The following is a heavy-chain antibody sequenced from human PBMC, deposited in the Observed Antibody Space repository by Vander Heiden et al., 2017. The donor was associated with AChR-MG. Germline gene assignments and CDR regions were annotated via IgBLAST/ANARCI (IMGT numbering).Heavy chain of an antibody. J-gene: IGHJ6*02. D-gene: IGHD1-26*01. Sequence: EVQLLESGGGLVQPGGSLRLSCAASGFTFSSYAMGWVRQAPGKGLEWVSAISGSGGSTYYADSVKGRFTISRDNSKNTLYLQMNSLRAEDTAVYYCAKDRRSGSYYSYYYYGMDVWGQGTTVTVSS. CDR3: AKDRRSGSYYSYYYYGMDV. V-gene: IGHV3-23*01. CDR2: ISGSGGST. CDR1: GFTFSSYA.